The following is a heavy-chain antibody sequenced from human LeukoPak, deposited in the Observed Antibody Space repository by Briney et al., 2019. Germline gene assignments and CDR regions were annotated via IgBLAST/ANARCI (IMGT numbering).Heavy chain of an antibody. CDR2: ITPILGAA. D-gene: IGHD3-10*01. CDR1: GGTFSSYT. J-gene: IGHJ3*01. Sequence: SSVKVSCKASGGTFSSYTINWVRQAPGQGLEWMGRITPILGAANYAQKLQGRVTITADTSTNPAYMELSSRKFGDTAGYFCARERGGWGVPRPLDLWGQGTMVTVSS. CDR3: ARERGGWGVPRPLDL. V-gene: IGHV1-69*08.